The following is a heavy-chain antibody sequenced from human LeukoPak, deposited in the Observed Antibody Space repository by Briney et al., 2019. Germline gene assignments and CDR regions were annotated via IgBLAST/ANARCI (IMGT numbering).Heavy chain of an antibody. Sequence: ASVNVSCKASGYTFTGYYMHWVRQAPGQGLEWMGWINPNSGGTNYAQKFQGRVTVTRDTSISTAYMELSRLRSDDTAVYSCARGNHDAFDIWGQGTMVTVAS. D-gene: IGHD1-14*01. CDR3: ARGNHDAFDI. CDR2: INPNSGGT. J-gene: IGHJ3*02. CDR1: GYTFTGYY. V-gene: IGHV1-2*02.